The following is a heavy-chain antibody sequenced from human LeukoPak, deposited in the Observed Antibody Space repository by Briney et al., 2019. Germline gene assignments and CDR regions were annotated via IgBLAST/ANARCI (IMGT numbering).Heavy chain of an antibody. CDR1: GGSICSYY. J-gene: IGHJ4*02. Sequence: PPETLSLTCTVSGGSICSYYWSWIRQPAGKGLEWIGRIYTSGSTNYNPSLKSRVTMSVDTSKNQFSLKLSSVTAADTAVYYCARDLGFWSVYFDYWGQGTLVTVSS. CDR2: IYTSGST. V-gene: IGHV4-4*07. CDR3: ARDLGFWSVYFDY. D-gene: IGHD3-3*01.